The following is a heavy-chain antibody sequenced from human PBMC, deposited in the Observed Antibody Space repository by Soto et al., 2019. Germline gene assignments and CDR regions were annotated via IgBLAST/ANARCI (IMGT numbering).Heavy chain of an antibody. D-gene: IGHD1-1*01. J-gene: IGHJ4*02. Sequence: ASVKVSCKASGYTFTGYYIHWVREAPGQGLEWMGWINPQTGGTSYAQKFQGRVTLSRDTSINTAYLELSSLTFDDAAVYFCAREPATAKPEGVDFWGQGTLVTAPQ. CDR2: INPQTGGT. V-gene: IGHV1-2*02. CDR1: GYTFTGYY. CDR3: AREPATAKPEGVDF.